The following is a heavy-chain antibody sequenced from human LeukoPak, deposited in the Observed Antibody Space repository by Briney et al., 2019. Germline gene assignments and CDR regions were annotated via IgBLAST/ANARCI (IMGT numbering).Heavy chain of an antibody. V-gene: IGHV3-30*02. CDR3: AKDDLDYYDSSGYTLIDY. CDR2: IRYDGSNK. Sequence: GGSLRLSCAASGFTFSSYGMHWVRQAPGKGLEWVAFIRYDGSNKYYADSVKGRFTISRDNSKNTLYLQMNSLRAEDTAVYYCAKDDLDYYDSSGYTLIDYWGQGTLVTVSS. J-gene: IGHJ4*02. D-gene: IGHD3-22*01. CDR1: GFTFSSYG.